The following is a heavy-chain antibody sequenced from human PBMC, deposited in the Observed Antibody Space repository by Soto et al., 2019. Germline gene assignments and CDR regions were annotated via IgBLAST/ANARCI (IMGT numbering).Heavy chain of an antibody. J-gene: IGHJ4*02. CDR3: ARGIYFDWLFPSHSPTDY. Sequence: ASVKVSCKASGYTFTSYDINWVRQATGQGLEWMGLMNPNSGNTGYAQKFQGRVTMTRNTSISTAYMELSSLRSEDTAVYYCARGIYFDWLFPSHSPTDYWGQGTLVTVSS. D-gene: IGHD3-9*01. CDR1: GYTFTSYD. V-gene: IGHV1-8*01. CDR2: MNPNSGNT.